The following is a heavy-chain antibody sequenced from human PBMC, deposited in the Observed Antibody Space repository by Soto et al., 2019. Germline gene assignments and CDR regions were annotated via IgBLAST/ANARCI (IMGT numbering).Heavy chain of an antibody. D-gene: IGHD6-6*01. Sequence: GESLKISCKGSGYSFTSYWIGWVRQMPGKGLEWMGIIYPGDSDTRYSPSFQGQVTISADKSISTAYLQWSSLKASDTAMYYCARYAGSSSSYYLYGMDDWGRGTRVPDCS. V-gene: IGHV5-51*01. CDR2: IYPGDSDT. CDR1: GYSFTSYW. CDR3: ARYAGSSSSYYLYGMDD. J-gene: IGHJ6*02.